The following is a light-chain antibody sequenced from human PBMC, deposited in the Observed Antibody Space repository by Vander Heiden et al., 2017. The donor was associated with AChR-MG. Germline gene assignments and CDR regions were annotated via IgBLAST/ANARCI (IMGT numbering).Light chain of an antibody. J-gene: IGLJ2*01. CDR2: GNN. V-gene: IGLV1-40*01. Sequence: QSVLTQPPSVSGAPGQRVNISCIRSTSNSGSTFDVHWYQQLPGAAPKLLIYGNNNRPSGFPDRFSGSKSGTSASLAITGLQAEDEADYYCQSFDIRLSAVVFGGGTKLTVL. CDR3: QSFDIRLSAVV. CDR1: TSNSGSTFD.